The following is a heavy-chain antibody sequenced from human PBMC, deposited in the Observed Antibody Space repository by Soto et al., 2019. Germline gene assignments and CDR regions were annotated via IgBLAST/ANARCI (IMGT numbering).Heavy chain of an antibody. CDR2: IYYSGST. Sequence: SETLSLTCTVSGGSISSYYWSWIRQPPGKGLEWIGYIYYSGSTNYNPSLKSRVTISVDTSKNQFSLTLTSVTAADTAMYYCARGSTTEKVDSWGQGSLVTVSS. V-gene: IGHV4-59*12. CDR3: ARGSTTEKVDS. CDR1: GGSISSYY. J-gene: IGHJ4*02.